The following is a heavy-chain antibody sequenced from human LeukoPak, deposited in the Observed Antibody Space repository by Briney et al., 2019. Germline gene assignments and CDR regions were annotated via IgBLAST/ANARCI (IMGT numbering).Heavy chain of an antibody. V-gene: IGHV1-18*01. CDR2: ISAYNGDT. CDR3: VRDQPYTSGWYWFDY. CDR1: GYTFTDYG. D-gene: IGHD6-19*01. J-gene: IGHJ4*02. Sequence: ASVKVSCKASGYTFTDYGFSWVRQAPGQGLEWMGWISAYNGDTKYAQQVQHRLTMTTDTSTTTAYMQLRSVTYDDAAVYYRVRDQPYTSGWYWFDYWGQGTLVTVSS.